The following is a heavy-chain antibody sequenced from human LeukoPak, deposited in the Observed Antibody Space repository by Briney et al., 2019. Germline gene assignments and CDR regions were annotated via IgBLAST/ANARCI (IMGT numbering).Heavy chain of an antibody. CDR1: GGSFSGYY. Sequence: SETLSLTCAVYGGSFSGYYWSWIRQPPGKGLEWIGEINHSGSTNYNPSLKSRVTISVDTSKNQFSLKLSSVTAADTAVYYCARRKAGHCSGGSCYSLDYWGQGTLVTVSS. CDR2: INHSGST. D-gene: IGHD2-15*01. J-gene: IGHJ4*02. CDR3: ARRKAGHCSGGSCYSLDY. V-gene: IGHV4-34*01.